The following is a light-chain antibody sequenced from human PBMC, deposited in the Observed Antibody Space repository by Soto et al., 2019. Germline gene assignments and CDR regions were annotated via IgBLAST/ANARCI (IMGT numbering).Light chain of an antibody. Sequence: DIVLTQSPDSLAVSLGERATINCKSSQTILYNSNNKNSLAWYQLKPGQPPKLLIYWASIRESGVPDRFSGSGSETDFTLTISSLQAEDVAVYYCQEYYSPPPLTFGGGPKVEIK. V-gene: IGKV4-1*01. CDR3: QEYYSPPPLT. J-gene: IGKJ4*01. CDR2: WAS. CDR1: QTILYNSNNKNS.